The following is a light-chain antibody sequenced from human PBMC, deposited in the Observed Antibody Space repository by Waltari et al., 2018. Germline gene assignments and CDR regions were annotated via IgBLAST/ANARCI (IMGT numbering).Light chain of an antibody. CDR3: QQYNNWPPYT. CDR1: QSVSSN. J-gene: IGKJ2*01. Sequence: EIVMTQSPATLSVSPGARATLSCSASQSVSSNLAWYQQKPGQAPRLLIYGASTSATGIPARFSGSGSGTEFTLTISSMQSEDFAVYYCQQYNNWPPYTFGQGTKLEIK. CDR2: GAS. V-gene: IGKV3-15*01.